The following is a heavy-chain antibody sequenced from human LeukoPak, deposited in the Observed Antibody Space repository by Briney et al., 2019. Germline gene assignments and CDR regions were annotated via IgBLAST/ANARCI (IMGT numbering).Heavy chain of an antibody. V-gene: IGHV3-23*01. CDR2: ISGSAERM. CDR3: AKRDYPSPTDCYPLFDY. CDR1: GFIFDNYA. D-gene: IGHD2-21*01. Sequence: PGGSLRLSCVASGFIFDNYAMAWVRQAPGKGLEWVSGISGSAERMYYADSVRGRFTISRDNSKNTLFLQLNSLRADDTAVYFCAKRDYPSPTDCYPLFDYWGQGALVTVSS. J-gene: IGHJ4*02.